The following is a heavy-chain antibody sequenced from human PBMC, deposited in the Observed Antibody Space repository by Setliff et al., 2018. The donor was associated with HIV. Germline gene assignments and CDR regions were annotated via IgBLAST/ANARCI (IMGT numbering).Heavy chain of an antibody. D-gene: IGHD2-8*01. CDR3: ARVGTSGFRSDFHFDY. J-gene: IGHJ4*02. CDR2: ISADSGNT. V-gene: IGHV1-18*04. CDR1: GYTFTSYY. Sequence: ASVKVSCKASGYTFTSYYMHWVRQAPGQGLEWMGWISADSGNTKYAQNVQGRVTMTTDTSASTAYMEVRRLRSDDTAVYYCARVGTSGFRSDFHFDYWGQGTLVTVSS.